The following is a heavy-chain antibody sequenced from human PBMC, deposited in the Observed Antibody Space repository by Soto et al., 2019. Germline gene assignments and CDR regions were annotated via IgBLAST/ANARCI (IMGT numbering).Heavy chain of an antibody. CDR3: AKARESSGAYRPFDY. Sequence: EVQLLESGGGLGQPGGSLRLSCAASGFTFSSYAMSWVRQAPGKALEWVSAISAGAVATNYADSVKGRFTISRDNSKNTLLLQMNSLRGEDSAVYYCAKARESSGAYRPFDYWGQGTLVTVSS. CDR1: GFTFSSYA. CDR2: ISAGAVAT. V-gene: IGHV3-23*01. J-gene: IGHJ4*02. D-gene: IGHD2-15*01.